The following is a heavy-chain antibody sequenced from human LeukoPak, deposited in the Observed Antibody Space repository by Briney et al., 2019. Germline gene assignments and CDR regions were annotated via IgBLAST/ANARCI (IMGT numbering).Heavy chain of an antibody. CDR1: GYTFSSHG. CDR3: ASSRAPGNWNSMGDWFDP. Sequence: ASVKVSCKASGYTFSSHGISWVRQAPGQGLEWMGWISAYNDNTNYAQRFQGRVTMTIDTSTSIAYMELRSLRSDDTAVYYCASSRAPGNWNSMGDWFDPWGQGTLVTVSS. D-gene: IGHD1-7*01. J-gene: IGHJ5*02. V-gene: IGHV1-18*01. CDR2: ISAYNDNT.